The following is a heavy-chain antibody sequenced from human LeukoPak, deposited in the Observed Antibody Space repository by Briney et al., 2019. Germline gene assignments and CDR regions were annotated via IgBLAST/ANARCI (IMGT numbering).Heavy chain of an antibody. V-gene: IGHV3-7*05. J-gene: IGHJ4*02. D-gene: IGHD2-15*01. CDR1: GFEFSRHW. CDR3: VTGIYSGGY. CDR2: ISHDGSEK. Sequence: GGSLRLSCAASGFEFSRHWMSWVRQGPGKGLEWVASISHDGSEKTYVDSVKGRFTVSRDNAKDSLYLQMNNLRADDTAVYYCVTGIYSGGYWGQGTLVTVSS.